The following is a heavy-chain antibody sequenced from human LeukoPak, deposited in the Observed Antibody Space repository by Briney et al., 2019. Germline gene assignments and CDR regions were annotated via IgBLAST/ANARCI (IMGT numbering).Heavy chain of an antibody. J-gene: IGHJ3*01. CDR1: GGSFSDNL. CDR2: INHRGNT. V-gene: IGHV4-34*01. D-gene: IGHD6-6*01. CDR3: ARHESGSPSAAFDS. Sequence: SETLSLTCAVYGGSFSDNLWSWIRQPPGKGLEYVGEINHRGNTAYNPSLKSRVTLSVDTSNNQFSLNLISVTAADTAVYYCARHESGSPSAAFDSWGQGTMVTVSS.